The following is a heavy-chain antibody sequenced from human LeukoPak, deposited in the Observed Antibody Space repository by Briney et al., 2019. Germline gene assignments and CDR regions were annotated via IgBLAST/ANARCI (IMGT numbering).Heavy chain of an antibody. CDR3: ARESSGWYRAFDI. CDR1: GGSISSYY. V-gene: IGHV4-59*01. Sequence: SETLSLTCTVSGGSISSYYWSWIRQPPGKGLEWIGYIYYSGSTNYNPSLKSRVTISVDTSKNQFSLKLSSVTAADTAVYYCARESSGWYRAFDIWGQGAMVTVSS. J-gene: IGHJ3*02. CDR2: IYYSGST. D-gene: IGHD6-19*01.